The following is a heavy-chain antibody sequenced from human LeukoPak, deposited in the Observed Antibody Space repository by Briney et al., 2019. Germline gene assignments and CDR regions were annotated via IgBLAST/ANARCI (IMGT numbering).Heavy chain of an antibody. J-gene: IGHJ4*02. Sequence: SETLSLTCTVSGGSISSGGYYWSWIRQHPGKGLEWIGYIYYSGSTYYNPSLKSRVTISVDTSKNQFSLKLSSVTAADTAVYYCASETIFGVVESFDYWGQGTLVTVSS. CDR1: GGSISSGGYY. CDR2: IYYSGST. D-gene: IGHD3-3*01. V-gene: IGHV4-31*03. CDR3: ASETIFGVVESFDY.